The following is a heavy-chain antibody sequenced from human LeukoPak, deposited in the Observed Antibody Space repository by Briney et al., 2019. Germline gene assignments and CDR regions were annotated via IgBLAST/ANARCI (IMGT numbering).Heavy chain of an antibody. CDR1: GFTFSSYA. CDR2: ISGSGGSI. J-gene: IGHJ4*02. D-gene: IGHD3-22*01. CDR3: AKDLHYDSSGPLH. V-gene: IGHV3-23*01. Sequence: PGGSLRLSCAASGFTFSSYAMSWVRQAPGKGLEWVSAISGSGGSIYYADSVKGRFTISRDNSKNTLYLQMNSLRAEDTAVYYCAKDLHYDSSGPLHWGQGTLVTVSS.